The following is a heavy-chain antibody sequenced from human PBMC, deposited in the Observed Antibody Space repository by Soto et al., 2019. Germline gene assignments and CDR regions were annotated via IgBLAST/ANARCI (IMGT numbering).Heavy chain of an antibody. V-gene: IGHV3-30-3*01. Sequence: GGSLRLSCAASGFTFSSYAMHWVRQAPGKGLEWVAVISYDGSNKYYADSVKGRFTISRDNSKNTLYLQMNSLRAEDTAVYYCARGSRRHRPPGPFDYWGPGTLGTVSS. D-gene: IGHD1-1*01. CDR3: ARGSRRHRPPGPFDY. CDR2: ISYDGSNK. CDR1: GFTFSSYA. J-gene: IGHJ4*02.